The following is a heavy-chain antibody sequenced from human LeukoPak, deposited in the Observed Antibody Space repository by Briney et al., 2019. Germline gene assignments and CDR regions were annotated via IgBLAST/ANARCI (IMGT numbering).Heavy chain of an antibody. J-gene: IGHJ5*02. CDR2: IYPGDSDT. CDR3: ARTKYRSGWTRSNWFDP. CDR1: GYSFTSFW. V-gene: IGHV5-51*01. D-gene: IGHD6-19*01. Sequence: GESLKISCKGSGYSFTSFWIDRVRQMPGKGLEWMGIIYPGDSDTRYSPSFQGQVTISADKSISTRYLQWRSLKASDTAMYHCARTKYRSGWTRSNWFDPWGQGTLVTVSS.